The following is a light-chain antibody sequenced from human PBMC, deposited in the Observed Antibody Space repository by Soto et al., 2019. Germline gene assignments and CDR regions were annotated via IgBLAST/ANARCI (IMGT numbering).Light chain of an antibody. CDR3: SSYTSSSTYV. J-gene: IGLJ1*01. V-gene: IGLV2-14*01. CDR1: SSDVGDYNY. Sequence: QSVLTQPASVSGSPGQSITISCTGTSSDVGDYNYVSWYQQVPGKAPKVMIYEVSNRPSGVSNRFSGSKSGITASPTISGLQAEDEADYYCSSYTSSSTYVFGTGTKLTVL. CDR2: EVS.